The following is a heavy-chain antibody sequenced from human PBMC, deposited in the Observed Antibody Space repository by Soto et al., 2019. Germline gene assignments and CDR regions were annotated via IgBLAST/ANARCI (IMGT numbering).Heavy chain of an antibody. V-gene: IGHV1-69*02. CDR2: IIPILGVA. J-gene: IGHJ6*03. Sequence: QVQLVQSGAEVKKPGSSVKVSCKASGDTFSNHTISWVRQAPGQGLEWMGRIIPILGVANYAQKFQGRVTXXXXXXXXXXXXXXXXXXXXXXXXXXCARVAEMGTVTKGYYYYMDVWGKGTTVTVSS. CDR3: ARVAEMGTVTKGYYYYMDV. D-gene: IGHD4-17*01. CDR1: GDTFSNHT.